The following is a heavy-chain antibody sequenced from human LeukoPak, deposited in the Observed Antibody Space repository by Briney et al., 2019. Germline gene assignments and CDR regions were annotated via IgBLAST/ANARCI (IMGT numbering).Heavy chain of an antibody. CDR2: ISWNSGSI. V-gene: IGHV3-9*01. Sequence: GGSLRLSCAASGFTFDDYAMHWVRQAPGKGLELVSGISWNSGSIGYADSVKGRFTISRDNAKNSLYLQMNSLRAEDTALYYCAKADKVGATRFDYWGQGTLVTVSS. D-gene: IGHD1-26*01. J-gene: IGHJ4*02. CDR1: GFTFDDYA. CDR3: AKADKVGATRFDY.